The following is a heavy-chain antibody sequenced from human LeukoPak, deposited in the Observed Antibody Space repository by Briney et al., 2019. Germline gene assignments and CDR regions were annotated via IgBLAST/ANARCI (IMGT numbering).Heavy chain of an antibody. Sequence: PGGSLRLSCAASGFTFSSYWMHWVRQAPGKGLVWVSRIKTDGSNTNYADSVKGRFTISRDNAKNSLYLQMNSLRAEDTAVYYCARGSTNYYDSSGYYPAWGQGTLVTVSS. CDR2: IKTDGSNT. CDR1: GFTFSSYW. V-gene: IGHV3-74*01. D-gene: IGHD3-22*01. J-gene: IGHJ4*02. CDR3: ARGSTNYYDSSGYYPA.